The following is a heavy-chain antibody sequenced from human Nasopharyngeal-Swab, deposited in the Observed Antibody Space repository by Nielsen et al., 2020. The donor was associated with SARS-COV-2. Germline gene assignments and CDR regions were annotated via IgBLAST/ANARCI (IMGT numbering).Heavy chain of an antibody. CDR1: GYTFTDYY. D-gene: IGHD6-13*01. CDR3: LRDDGDVPGITGSGPPGGY. CDR2: INPYSGDT. J-gene: IGHJ4*02. Sequence: ASVTVSCKASGYTFTDYYIHWVRQAPGQALQYMGRINPYSGDTDSAQKFQGRVTVTRDTSNNTAYMHLGSLRSDDTAVYYCLRDDGDVPGITGSGPPGGYWGQGTQVTVSS. V-gene: IGHV1-2*06.